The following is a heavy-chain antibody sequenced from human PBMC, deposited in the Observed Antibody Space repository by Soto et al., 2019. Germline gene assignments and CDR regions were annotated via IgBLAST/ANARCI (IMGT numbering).Heavy chain of an antibody. CDR1: GFSFSSYG. Sequence: QVQLVESGGGVVQPGRSLRLSCAASGFSFSSYGMHWVRQAPGKGLEWVAVISYDGSNKYYADSVKDRFTISRDNSKKTLYLQMNSVRSDDTAVYYCVSGQYFFDYCGQGILVTVSS. CDR2: ISYDGSNK. V-gene: IGHV3-30*03. J-gene: IGHJ4*02. CDR3: VSGQYFFDY.